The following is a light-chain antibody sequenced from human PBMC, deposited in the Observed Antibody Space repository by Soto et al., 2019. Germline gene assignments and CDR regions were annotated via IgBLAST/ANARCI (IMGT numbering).Light chain of an antibody. J-gene: IGKJ1*01. CDR3: QQLNSYPQT. V-gene: IGKV1-12*01. CDR1: QGISSW. CDR2: AAS. Sequence: DIQMTQSPSTPSGSVGDRVTITCRASQGISSWLAWYQQKPGKAPNLLIYAASTLHSGVPSRFSGSGSGTDFTLTISSLQPEDFATYYCQQLNSYPQTFGQGTKVDIK.